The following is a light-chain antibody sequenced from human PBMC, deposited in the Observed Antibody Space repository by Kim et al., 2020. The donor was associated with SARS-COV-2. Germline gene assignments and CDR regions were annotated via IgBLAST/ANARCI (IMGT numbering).Light chain of an antibody. CDR3: SSYTDSSPWA. J-gene: IGLJ3*02. V-gene: IGLV2-14*03. Sequence: QSALTQPASVSGSPGQSITISCTGTSSDVGGYNYVSWYQQHPGKAPKLMIYEVSNRPSGVSYRFSGSKSGNTASLTISGLQAEDEADYYCSSYTDSSPWAFGGGTKVTVL. CDR2: EVS. CDR1: SSDVGGYNY.